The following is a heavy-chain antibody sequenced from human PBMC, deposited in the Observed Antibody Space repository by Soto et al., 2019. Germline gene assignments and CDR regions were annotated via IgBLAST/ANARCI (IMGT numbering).Heavy chain of an antibody. V-gene: IGHV3-30-3*01. D-gene: IGHD6-13*01. J-gene: IGHJ4*02. CDR3: ARGSASSIAAAGWERVY. Sequence: QVQLVESGGGVVQPGRSLRLSCAASGFTFSSYAMHWVRQAPGKGLEWVAVISYDGSNKYYADSVKGRFTISRDNSKNTLYLQMNSLRAEDTAVYYCARGSASSIAAAGWERVYWGQGTLVTVSS. CDR2: ISYDGSNK. CDR1: GFTFSSYA.